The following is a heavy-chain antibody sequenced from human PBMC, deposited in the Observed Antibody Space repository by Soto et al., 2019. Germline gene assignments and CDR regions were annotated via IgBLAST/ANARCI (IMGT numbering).Heavy chain of an antibody. CDR3: ARLDGLVPWFDP. CDR2: INHSGST. Sequence: PSETLSLTCAVYGGSFSGYYWSWIRQPPGKGLEWIGEINHSGSTNYNPSLKSRVTISVDTSKNQFSLKLSSVTAADTAVYYCARLDGLVPWFDPWGQGTLVTVSS. J-gene: IGHJ5*02. CDR1: GGSFSGYY. V-gene: IGHV4-34*01. D-gene: IGHD6-19*01.